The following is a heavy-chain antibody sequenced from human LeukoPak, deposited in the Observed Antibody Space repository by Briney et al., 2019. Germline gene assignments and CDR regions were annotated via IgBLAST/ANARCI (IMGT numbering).Heavy chain of an antibody. CDR2: LKEDGSEG. CDR1: GFTFSRYW. Sequence: GGSLRLSCAASGFTFSRYWMTWVRQAPGKGLEWVAILKEDGSEGYYVDTMKGRFTISRDNAKNSLYLQMSSLRAEDTAVYYCATYPSFRNRLFDYWGQGTLVTVSS. V-gene: IGHV3-7*01. J-gene: IGHJ4*02. CDR3: ATYPSFRNRLFDY. D-gene: IGHD1-14*01.